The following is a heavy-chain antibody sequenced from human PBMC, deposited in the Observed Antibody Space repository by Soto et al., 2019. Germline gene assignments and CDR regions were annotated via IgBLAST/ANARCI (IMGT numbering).Heavy chain of an antibody. V-gene: IGHV3-23*01. J-gene: IGHJ4*02. Sequence: GGSLRLSCAASGFTFSSYAMSWVRQAPGKGLEWVSAISGSGGSTYYADSVKGRFTISRDNSKNTLYLQMNSLRAEDTAVYYRAKDLAAEEYQLLPYHLDYWGQGTLVTVSS. CDR2: ISGSGGST. CDR3: AKDLAAEEYQLLPYHLDY. CDR1: GFTFSSYA. D-gene: IGHD2-2*01.